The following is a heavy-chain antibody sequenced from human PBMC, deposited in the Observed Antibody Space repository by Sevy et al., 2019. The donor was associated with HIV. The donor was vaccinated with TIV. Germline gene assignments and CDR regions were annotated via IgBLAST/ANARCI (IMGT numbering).Heavy chain of an antibody. D-gene: IGHD3-3*01. Sequence: GGSLRLSCAASGFTFEDYGMSWVRQVPGKGPEWVSGINWNGGSTSYADSVRGRFTISRDNAKNSLFLQMKGLRADDTAFYYCARDPPSYYDYRTGYYDHWGQGTRVTVSS. CDR1: GFTFEDYG. V-gene: IGHV3-20*04. CDR2: INWNGGST. J-gene: IGHJ4*01. CDR3: ARDPPSYYDYRTGYYDH.